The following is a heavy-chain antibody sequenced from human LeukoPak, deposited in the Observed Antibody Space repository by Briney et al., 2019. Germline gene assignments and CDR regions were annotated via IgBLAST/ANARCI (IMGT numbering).Heavy chain of an antibody. CDR3: AKDLSEYYYDSSSDY. J-gene: IGHJ4*02. V-gene: IGHV3-23*01. CDR1: GFTFSSYD. CDR2: ISGSGGST. Sequence: GGSLRLSCAASGFTFSSYDMSWVRQAPGKGLEWVSAISGSGGSTYYADSVKGRSIISRDNSKNTLYLQMNSLRVEDTAVYYCAKDLSEYYYDSSSDYWGQGTLVTVSS. D-gene: IGHD3-22*01.